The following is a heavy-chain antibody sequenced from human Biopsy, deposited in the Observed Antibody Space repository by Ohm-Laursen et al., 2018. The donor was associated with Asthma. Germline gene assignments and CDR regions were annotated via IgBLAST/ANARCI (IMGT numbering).Heavy chain of an antibody. CDR1: GASIKTDDHY. V-gene: IGHV4-30-4*01. CDR3: ARASVADSSNWFDP. Sequence: SETLSLTCTVSGASIKTDDHYWSWLRQPPGKGLEWVGFIHYSGSTSYNPSLKGGVTISVVTSKNQFSLKLSSVTAADPAVYYCARASVADSSNWFDPWGQGTLVTVSS. D-gene: IGHD6-19*01. J-gene: IGHJ5*02. CDR2: IHYSGST.